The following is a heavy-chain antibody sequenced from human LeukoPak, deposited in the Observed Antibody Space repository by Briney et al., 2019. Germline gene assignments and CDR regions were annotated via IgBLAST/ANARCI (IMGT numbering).Heavy chain of an antibody. CDR3: AKDLYTVPGACDY. Sequence: GGSLRLSCAASGFTFSTYAVSWVRQAPGKGLEWVSGFSGKYDSTYYADSAKGRFTISRDTYKNTLYLQMNSLNAEDTAVYYCAKDLYTVPGACDYWGQGTLVTASS. J-gene: IGHJ4*02. D-gene: IGHD6-19*01. CDR1: GFTFSTYA. CDR2: FSGKYDST. V-gene: IGHV3-23*01.